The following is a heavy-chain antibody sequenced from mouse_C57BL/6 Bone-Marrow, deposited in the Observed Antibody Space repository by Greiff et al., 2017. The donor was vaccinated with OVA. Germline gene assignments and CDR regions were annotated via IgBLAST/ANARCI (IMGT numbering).Heavy chain of an antibody. CDR1: GFTFSDYG. CDR2: ISSGSSTI. CDR3: ASYYGSLDD. J-gene: IGHJ2*01. Sequence: EVKLQESGGGLVKPGGSLKLSCAASGFTFSDYGMHWVRQAPEKGLEWVAYISSGSSTIYYADTVKGRFTISRDNAKNTLFLQMTSLRSEDTAMYYCASYYGSLDDWGQGTTLTVSS. V-gene: IGHV5-17*01. D-gene: IGHD1-1*01.